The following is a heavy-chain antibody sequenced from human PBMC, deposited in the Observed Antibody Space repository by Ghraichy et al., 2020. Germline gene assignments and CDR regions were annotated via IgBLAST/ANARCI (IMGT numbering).Heavy chain of an antibody. D-gene: IGHD2-21*02. CDR3: ARRVLVHVPQNFYSNIYV. V-gene: IGHV4-34*01. CDR1: GGPISTYH. J-gene: IGHJ6*04. CDR2: INFARTT. Sequence: SETLSLTCSIFGGPISTYHCTWFRQRPGKGLEWIGEINFARTTYYNPFLGGRVTMSLDTSKTQFSLELRSVTAADTGIYFCARRVLVHVPQNFYSNIYVWGEGTSVTVSS.